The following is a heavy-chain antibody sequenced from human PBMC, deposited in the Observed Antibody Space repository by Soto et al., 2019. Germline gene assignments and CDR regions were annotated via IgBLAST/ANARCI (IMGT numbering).Heavy chain of an antibody. CDR3: ASDLGIADRGVWFDT. J-gene: IGHJ5*02. CDR1: GYSISSGYY. V-gene: IGHV4-38-2*01. Sequence: SETLSLTCAVSGYSISSGYYWGWIRQPPGKGLEWIGSIYHSGSTYYNPSLKSRVTISVDTSKNQFSLKLSSVTAADTAVYYCASDLGIADRGVWFDTWGQGTLVT. D-gene: IGHD6-6*01. CDR2: IYHSGST.